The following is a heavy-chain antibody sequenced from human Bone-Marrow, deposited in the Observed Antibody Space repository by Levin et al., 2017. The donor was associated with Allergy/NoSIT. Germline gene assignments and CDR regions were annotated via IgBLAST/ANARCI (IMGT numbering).Heavy chain of an antibody. V-gene: IGHV3-48*03. Sequence: GGSLRLSCTASGFTFNDYEMNWVRQAPGKGPEWVSYSSTGGTTTFYADSVKGRFTVSRDNANNSMNLLMNSLRVEDTAVYYCARDLLASAHFDSWGQGTLVTVSS. D-gene: IGHD6-6*01. CDR2: SSTGGTTT. J-gene: IGHJ4*02. CDR3: ARDLLASAHFDS. CDR1: GFTFNDYE.